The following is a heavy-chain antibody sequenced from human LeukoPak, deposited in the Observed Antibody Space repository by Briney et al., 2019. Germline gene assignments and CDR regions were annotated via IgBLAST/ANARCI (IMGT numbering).Heavy chain of an antibody. CDR1: GGTFSSYA. D-gene: IGHD3-9*01. V-gene: IGHV1-69*13. CDR3: ARAEDQGRYFDWLPGFAP. J-gene: IGHJ5*02. CDR2: IIPIFGTA. Sequence: SVKVSCKASGGTFSSYAISWVRQAPGQGLEWMGGIIPIFGTANYAQKFQGRVTITADESTSTAYMELSSLRSEDTAIYYCARAEDQGRYFDWLPGFAPWGQGTLVIVSS.